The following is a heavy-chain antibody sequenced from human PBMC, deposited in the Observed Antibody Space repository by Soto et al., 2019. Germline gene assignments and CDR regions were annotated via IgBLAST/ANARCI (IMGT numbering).Heavy chain of an antibody. CDR2: AYYSEST. V-gene: IGHV4-39*01. CDR3: ARQRNWNVDY. J-gene: IGHJ4*02. D-gene: IGHD1-1*01. Sequence: PSETLSLTCTVSGGSIRSSTYQWGWIRQPPGRGLEWIGSAYYSESTYYNPSLKSRVTISVDASKNQFSLRVNSVTAADTAVYYCARQRNWNVDYWRQRTLVTVSS. CDR1: GGSIRSSTYQ.